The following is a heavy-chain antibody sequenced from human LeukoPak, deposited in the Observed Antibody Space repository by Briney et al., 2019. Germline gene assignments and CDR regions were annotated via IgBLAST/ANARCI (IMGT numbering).Heavy chain of an antibody. J-gene: IGHJ4*02. CDR1: GGSISSSIYY. Sequence: SQTLSLTCTVSGGSISSSIYYWGWIRQPPGKGLEWIGSIHHSGTTYYNPSLKSRVTISVDTSKNQFSLKLSSVTAADTAVYYCATYRLGAAPFDYWGQGTLVTVSS. V-gene: IGHV4-39*01. CDR2: IHHSGTT. CDR3: ATYRLGAAPFDY. D-gene: IGHD6-13*01.